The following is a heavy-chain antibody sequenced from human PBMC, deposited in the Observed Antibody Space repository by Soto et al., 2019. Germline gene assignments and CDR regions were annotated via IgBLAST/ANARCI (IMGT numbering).Heavy chain of an antibody. V-gene: IGHV4-59*01. D-gene: IGHD3-10*01. J-gene: IGHJ3*01. CDR3: ARGRGGTYYAFDL. Sequence: QVQLQESGPRLVKPSETLSLTCTVSGGSISSYFWSWIRQSPGEGLEWIGYIFYSGTTNYSPSLKSLVTMSLGTAKNQLSLNLTSVTAADTAVNYCARGRGGTYYAFDLWGQLTMVTVSS. CDR1: GGSISSYF. CDR2: IFYSGTT.